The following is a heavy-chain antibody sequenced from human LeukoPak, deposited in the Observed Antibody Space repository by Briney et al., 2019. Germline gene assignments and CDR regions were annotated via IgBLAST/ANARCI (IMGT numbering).Heavy chain of an antibody. D-gene: IGHD6-19*01. Sequence: ASVKVSCKASGYTFTSYGISWVRQAPGQGLEWMGWISAYNGNTNYAQKLQGRVAMTTDTSTSTAYMELRSLRSDDTAVYYCARAYSSGWYLDYWGQGTLVTVSS. CDR3: ARAYSSGWYLDY. J-gene: IGHJ4*02. CDR2: ISAYNGNT. V-gene: IGHV1-18*01. CDR1: GYTFTSYG.